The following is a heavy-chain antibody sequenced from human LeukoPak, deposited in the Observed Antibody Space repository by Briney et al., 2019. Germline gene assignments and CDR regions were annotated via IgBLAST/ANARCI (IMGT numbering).Heavy chain of an antibody. Sequence: GRSLRLSCAASGFTFSSYGMHWVRQAPGKGLEGVAVIWYDGSNKYYADSVKGRFTISRDKSKNTLYLQMNSLSAEDTAVYYCARGVGSASYYGMDVWGQGTTVTVSS. CDR1: GFTFSSYG. D-gene: IGHD2-2*01. CDR3: ARGVGSASYYGMDV. CDR2: IWYDGSNK. V-gene: IGHV3-33*01. J-gene: IGHJ6*02.